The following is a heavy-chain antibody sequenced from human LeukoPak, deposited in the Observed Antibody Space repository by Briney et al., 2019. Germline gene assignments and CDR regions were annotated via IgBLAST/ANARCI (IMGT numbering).Heavy chain of an antibody. CDR3: AKDKAGTIVWYGRWAIGLFDY. Sequence: GGSLRLSCAASGLNFDAYAMHWVRHAPGKGLQWISLISADGGSTYYADSVKGRFTISRDNSKNSLYLQMNSLTTEDTAFYYCAKDKAGTIVWYGRWAIGLFDYWGQGTLLTVSS. D-gene: IGHD6-13*01. CDR1: GLNFDAYA. J-gene: IGHJ4*02. V-gene: IGHV3-43*02. CDR2: ISADGGST.